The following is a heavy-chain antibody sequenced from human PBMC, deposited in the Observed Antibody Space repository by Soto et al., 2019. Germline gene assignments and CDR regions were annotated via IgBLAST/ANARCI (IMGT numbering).Heavy chain of an antibody. CDR2: IYYSGST. D-gene: IGHD3-22*01. CDR3: ASDLRFVERGYSYLDAFDI. V-gene: IGHV4-59*01. Sequence: PSETLSLTCTVAGGSISLYYWSWIRQPPGKGLEWIGHIYYSGSTNYNPSLKSRVTISVDTAKSQFSLKLKSVTAADTAVYYCASDLRFVERGYSYLDAFDIWGQGTMVTVSS. CDR1: GGSISLYY. J-gene: IGHJ3*02.